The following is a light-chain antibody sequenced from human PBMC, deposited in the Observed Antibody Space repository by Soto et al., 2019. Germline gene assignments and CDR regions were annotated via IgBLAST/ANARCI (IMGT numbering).Light chain of an antibody. CDR3: LLYYGGAQLV. V-gene: IGLV7-43*01. CDR2: STS. Sequence: QAVVTQEPSLTVSPGWTVTLTCASSPAAVTSSYYPNWFQQKPGQAPRALIYSTSNTQSWTPARFSGSLLGGKAALKLSGVQTEDEAEYYCLLYYGGAQLVFGGGTKLTVL. J-gene: IGLJ3*02. CDR1: PAAVTSSYY.